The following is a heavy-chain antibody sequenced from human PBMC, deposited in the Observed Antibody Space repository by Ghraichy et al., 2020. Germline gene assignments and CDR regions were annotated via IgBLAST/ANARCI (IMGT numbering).Heavy chain of an antibody. J-gene: IGHJ6*02. CDR2: ISYDGSKK. V-gene: IGHV3-30*03. D-gene: IGHD3-3*01. CDR3: ASFDFWSGYNMNV. Sequence: GGSLRLSCAASGFTFSSYGMHWVRQAPGKGLEWVAVISYDGSKKYYADSVKGRFTISRDNSKNTLYLQMNSLRAEDTALYYCASFDFWSGYNMNVWGQGTTVTVSS. CDR1: GFTFSSYG.